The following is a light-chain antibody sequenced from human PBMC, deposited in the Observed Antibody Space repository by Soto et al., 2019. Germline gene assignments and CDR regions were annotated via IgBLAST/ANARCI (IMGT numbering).Light chain of an antibody. Sequence: QSVLTQPASVSGSPGQSITISCTGTSSDVGRYNLVSWYQQHPGKAPKIMTYEDTKRPSGVSNRFSGSRSGNTASLTISGLQAEDEADYYCCSYAGRITWVFGGGTRLTVL. CDR3: CSYAGRITWV. CDR2: EDT. V-gene: IGLV2-23*01. CDR1: SSDVGRYNL. J-gene: IGLJ3*02.